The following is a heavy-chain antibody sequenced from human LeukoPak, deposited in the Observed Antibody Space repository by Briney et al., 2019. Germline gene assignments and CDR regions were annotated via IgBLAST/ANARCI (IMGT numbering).Heavy chain of an antibody. Sequence: PSETLSLTCTVASGSVSSRPHFWAWIRQTPGKGLEWIGTIDYTGSANYNPSLKSRVTMSVDTSKDHFSLNLSSVPATDTAVYFCVRLLGGYFAGNTFDIWGQGTVVSVSS. D-gene: IGHD3-9*01. CDR1: SGSVSSRPHF. CDR3: VRLLGGYFAGNTFDI. J-gene: IGHJ3*02. CDR2: IDYTGSA. V-gene: IGHV4-39*02.